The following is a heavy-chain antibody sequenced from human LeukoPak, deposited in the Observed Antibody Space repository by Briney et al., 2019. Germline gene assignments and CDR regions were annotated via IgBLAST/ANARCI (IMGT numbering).Heavy chain of an antibody. Sequence: SETLSLTCAVYGGSFSSYYWSWIRQPPGKGLEWIGEINHSGSTNYNPSLKSRVTISVDTSKNQFSLKLSSVTAADTAVYYCVRDVGAAPDYYFDYWGQGTLVTVSS. CDR3: VRDVGAAPDYYFDY. CDR2: INHSGST. V-gene: IGHV4-34*01. J-gene: IGHJ4*02. CDR1: GGSFSSYY. D-gene: IGHD1-26*01.